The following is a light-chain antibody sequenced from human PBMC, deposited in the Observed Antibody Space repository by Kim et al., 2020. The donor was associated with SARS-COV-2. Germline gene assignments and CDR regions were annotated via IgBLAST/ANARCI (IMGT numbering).Light chain of an antibody. CDR3: VLYMGSGIRV. J-gene: IGLJ3*02. CDR2: NTN. CDR1: SGSVSTSYY. V-gene: IGLV8-61*01. Sequence: QAVVTQESSFSVSPGGTVTLTCGLSSGSVSTSYYPSWYQQAPGQAPRTLIYNTNTRSSGVPDRFSGSILGNKAALTITGAQADDESDYYCVLYMGSGIRVFGGGTQPTVL.